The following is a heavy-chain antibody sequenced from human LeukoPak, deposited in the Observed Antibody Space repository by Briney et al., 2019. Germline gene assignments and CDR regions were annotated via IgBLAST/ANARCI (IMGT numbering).Heavy chain of an antibody. CDR1: GFTFSSYA. CDR2: ISGSGGST. V-gene: IGHV3-23*01. J-gene: IGHJ4*02. CDR3: AKGLGYCSSTSCSFYFDY. Sequence: PGGSLRLSCAASGFTFSSYAMSWVRQAPGKGLEWVSAISGSGGSTYYADSVKGRFTISRDNSKNTLYLQMNSLRAEDTAVYYCAKGLGYCSSTSCSFYFDYWGQGTLVTASS. D-gene: IGHD2-2*01.